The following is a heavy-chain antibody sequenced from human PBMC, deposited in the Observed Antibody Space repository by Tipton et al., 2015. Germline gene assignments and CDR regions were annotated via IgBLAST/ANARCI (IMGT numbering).Heavy chain of an antibody. Sequence: TLSLTCTVSGDSINSGGHYWTWIRQHPGKGLEWIGYIHHSGKTYYNPSLRSRIILSLDTSKNQFSLTLTSVTAADTAVYYCTREGFEDSSGFRYWGQGTLVTVSS. J-gene: IGHJ4*02. CDR3: TREGFEDSSGFRY. V-gene: IGHV4-30-4*08. D-gene: IGHD3-22*01. CDR2: IHHSGKT. CDR1: GDSINSGGHY.